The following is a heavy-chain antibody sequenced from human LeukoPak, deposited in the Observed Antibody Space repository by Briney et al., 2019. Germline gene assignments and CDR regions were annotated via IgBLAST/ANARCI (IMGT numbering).Heavy chain of an antibody. CDR2: IYYSGST. CDR1: GGSISSGSYY. V-gene: IGHV4-39*01. J-gene: IGHJ4*02. CDR3: ARLDFPHYFDY. D-gene: IGHD2/OR15-2a*01. Sequence: SQTLSLTCTVPGGSISSGSYYWGWIRQPPGKGLEWIGNIYYSGSTYYNPSLKSRVTIFVDTSKNQFSLNLSSVTAADTAVYFCARLDFPHYFDYWDQGTLVTVSS.